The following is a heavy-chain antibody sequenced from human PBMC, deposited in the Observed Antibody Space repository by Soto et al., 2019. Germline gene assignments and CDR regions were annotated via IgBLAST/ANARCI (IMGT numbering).Heavy chain of an antibody. CDR1: GFTFSSYA. Sequence: PGGSLRLSCAASGFTFSSYAMNWVRQAPGKGLEWVSTIDYTGGYSYYADSVKGRFTISRDNSQKTLDLQMNSLRAEDTAIYYCAKANSSWTSLDAFDIGGQGTMVTVSS. CDR2: IDYTGGYS. V-gene: IGHV3-23*01. D-gene: IGHD6-13*01. J-gene: IGHJ3*02. CDR3: AKANSSWTSLDAFDI.